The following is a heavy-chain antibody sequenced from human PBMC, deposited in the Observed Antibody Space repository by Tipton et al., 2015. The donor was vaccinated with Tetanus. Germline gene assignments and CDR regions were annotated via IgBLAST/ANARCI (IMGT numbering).Heavy chain of an antibody. V-gene: IGHV4-4*08. CDR3: VREGNMLERYFDL. CDR2: IHSSGST. CDR1: GGSISSYY. D-gene: IGHD1-1*01. Sequence: TLSLTCTVSGGSISSYYWSWIRQPPGKGPEWIGQIHSSGSTNYIPSLKSRVTISLDTSKNQFSLRLTSVTAADTAVYYCVREGNMLERYFDLWGRGTLVTVSS. J-gene: IGHJ2*01.